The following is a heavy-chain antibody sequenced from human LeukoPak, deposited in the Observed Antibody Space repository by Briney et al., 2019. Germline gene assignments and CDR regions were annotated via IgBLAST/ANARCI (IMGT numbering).Heavy chain of an antibody. V-gene: IGHV3-7*01. CDR2: IKQDGSEK. Sequence: PGGSLRLSCAASGFTFSSYWMSWVRQAPGKGLEWVANIKQDGSEKNYVDSVKGRFTISRDNAKNSLYLQMNSLSAEDTAVYYCARVPFCSGGSCYGMDYWGQGTLVTVSS. D-gene: IGHD2-15*01. J-gene: IGHJ4*02. CDR1: GFTFSSYW. CDR3: ARVPFCSGGSCYGMDY.